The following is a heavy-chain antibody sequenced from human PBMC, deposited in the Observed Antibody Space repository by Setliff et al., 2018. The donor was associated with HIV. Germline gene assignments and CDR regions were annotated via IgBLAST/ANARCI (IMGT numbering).Heavy chain of an antibody. Sequence: PSETLSLTCSVSGDSITHYYWNWIRQPPGKGLEWIGNIFDSENNNYNPSLKSRVSMSVDTSKNQFSLRLTSVTAADTAVYYCARQITSVTPEMLVVNDAFGVWGQGKMVTVSS. CDR1: GDSITHYY. V-gene: IGHV4-59*01. D-gene: IGHD4-17*01. CDR2: IFDSENN. J-gene: IGHJ3*01. CDR3: ARQITSVTPEMLVVNDAFGV.